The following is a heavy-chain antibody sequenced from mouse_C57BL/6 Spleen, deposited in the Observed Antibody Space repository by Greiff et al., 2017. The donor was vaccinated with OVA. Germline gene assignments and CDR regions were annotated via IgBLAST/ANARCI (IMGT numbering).Heavy chain of an antibody. CDR3: AREWNLGRYGAMDY. D-gene: IGHD1-1*02. CDR1: GYTFTSYW. CDR2: IDPSDSYT. J-gene: IGHJ4*01. Sequence: QVQLQQPGAELVKPGASVKLSCKASGYTFTSYWMQWVKQRPGQGLAWIGEIDPSDSYTNYNQKFKGKATLTVDTSSSTAYMQLSSLTSEDSAVYYCAREWNLGRYGAMDYWGQGTSVTVSS. V-gene: IGHV1-50*01.